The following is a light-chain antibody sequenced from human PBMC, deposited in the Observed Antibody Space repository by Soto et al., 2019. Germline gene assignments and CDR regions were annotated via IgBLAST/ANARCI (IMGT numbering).Light chain of an antibody. CDR1: QSVSSN. V-gene: IGKV3-15*01. CDR2: GAS. J-gene: IGKJ1*01. CDR3: QQYNNWPSWT. Sequence: EIVITQSPAILSVSPGERATLSCWASQSVSSNLAWYQQNPGQAPRLLIYGASTRANGIPARFSGSGSGTEFTLTISSLQSEDFAVYYCQQYNNWPSWTFGQGTKV.